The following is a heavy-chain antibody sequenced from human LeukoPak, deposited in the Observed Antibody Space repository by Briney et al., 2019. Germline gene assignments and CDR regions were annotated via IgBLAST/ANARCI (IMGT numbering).Heavy chain of an antibody. CDR1: GYTFTNYD. CDR2: ININSGNT. V-gene: IGHV1-8*01. CDR3: ARVTGSIDY. D-gene: IGHD1-26*01. Sequence: ASVKVSCKASGYTFTNYDINWVRQATGQGLEWMGWININSGNTGYAQKFQGRVTMTRDTSISTAYMGVSSLRYDDTAVYYCARVTGSIDYWGQGTLVTVSS. J-gene: IGHJ4*02.